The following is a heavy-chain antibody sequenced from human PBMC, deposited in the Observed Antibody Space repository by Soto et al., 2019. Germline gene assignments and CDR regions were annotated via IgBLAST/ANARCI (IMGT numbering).Heavy chain of an antibody. V-gene: IGHV3-64*01. CDR2: ISSNGGST. CDR3: ARTSRMVRGVYYYGMDV. D-gene: IGHD3-10*01. J-gene: IGHJ6*02. Sequence: PGGSLRLSCAASGFTFSSYAMHWVRQAPGKGLEYVSAISSNGGSTYYANSVKGRFTISRDNSKNTLYLQMGSLRAEDMAVYYCARTSRMVRGVYYYGMDVWGQGTTVTVSS. CDR1: GFTFSSYA.